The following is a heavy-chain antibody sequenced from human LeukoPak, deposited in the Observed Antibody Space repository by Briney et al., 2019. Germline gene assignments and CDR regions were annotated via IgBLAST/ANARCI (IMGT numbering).Heavy chain of an antibody. CDR1: GGSFSGYY. CDR3: ARDAAKAQLAYFDY. J-gene: IGHJ4*02. D-gene: IGHD6-13*01. V-gene: IGHV4-34*01. CDR2: INHSGST. Sequence: SETLSLTCAVYGGSFSGYYWSWIRQPPGKGLEWIGEINHSGSTNYNPSLKSRVTISVDTSKNQFSLKLSSVTAADTAVYYCARDAAKAQLAYFDYWGQGTLVTVSS.